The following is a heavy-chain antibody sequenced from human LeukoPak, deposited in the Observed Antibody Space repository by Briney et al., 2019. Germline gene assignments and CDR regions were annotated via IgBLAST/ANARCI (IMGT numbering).Heavy chain of an antibody. Sequence: SQTLSLTCTVSGGSISSGDYYWSWIRQPPGKGLEWIGYIYYSGSTYYNPSLESRVTISVDTSKNQFSLKLSSVTAADTAVYYCARDHNWNDGGNWFDPWGQGTLVTVSS. J-gene: IGHJ5*02. D-gene: IGHD1-1*01. CDR1: GGSISSGDYY. CDR2: IYYSGST. V-gene: IGHV4-30-4*01. CDR3: ARDHNWNDGGNWFDP.